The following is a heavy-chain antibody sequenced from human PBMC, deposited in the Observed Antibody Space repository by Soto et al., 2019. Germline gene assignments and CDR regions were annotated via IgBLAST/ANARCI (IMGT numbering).Heavy chain of an antibody. D-gene: IGHD2-15*01. V-gene: IGHV3-48*02. CDR2: ISSSSSTI. CDR3: ARDGYCSGGSCYSVPVFDY. J-gene: IGHJ4*02. Sequence: GGSLRLSCAASGFTFSCYSMNWLRQAPGKGLEWVSYISSSSSTIYYADSVKGRFTISRDNAKNSLYLQMNSLRDEDTAVYYCARDGYCSGGSCYSVPVFDYWGQGTLVTVSS. CDR1: GFTFSCYS.